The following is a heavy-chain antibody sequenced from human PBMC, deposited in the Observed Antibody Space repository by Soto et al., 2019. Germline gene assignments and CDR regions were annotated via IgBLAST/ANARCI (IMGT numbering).Heavy chain of an antibody. CDR1: GGTFSSYA. CDR2: IIPIFGTA. CDR3: AFTVVTPSIPPYYYYGMDV. V-gene: IGHV1-69*13. D-gene: IGHD2-21*02. J-gene: IGHJ6*02. Sequence: ASVKVSCKASGGTFSSYAISWVRQAPGQGLEWMGGIIPIFGTANYAQKFQGRVTITADESTSTAYMELSSLRSEDTAVYYCAFTVVTPSIPPYYYYGMDVWGQGTTVTVSS.